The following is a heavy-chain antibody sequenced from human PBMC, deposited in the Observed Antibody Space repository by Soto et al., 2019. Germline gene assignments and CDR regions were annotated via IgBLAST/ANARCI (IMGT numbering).Heavy chain of an antibody. J-gene: IGHJ4*02. Sequence: PGGSLRLSCAVSGLTVSRTQMSWVRQAPGKGLQWVAGLWSDGIKTSYTDSVKGRFTISRDTSKNMLYLQMNSLGAEDTAVYYCARDLNYWSLLIDHWGQGTLVTVSS. CDR3: ARDLNYWSLLIDH. D-gene: IGHD2-15*01. CDR2: LWSDGIKT. CDR1: GLTVSRTQ. V-gene: IGHV3-33*08.